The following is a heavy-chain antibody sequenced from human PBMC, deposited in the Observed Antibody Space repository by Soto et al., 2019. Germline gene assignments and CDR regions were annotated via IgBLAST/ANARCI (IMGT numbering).Heavy chain of an antibody. Sequence: QVQLVESGGGVVQPGRSLRLSCAASGFTFSSYGMHWVRQAPGKGLEWVAVIWYDGSNKYYADSVKGRFTISRDNSKNTLYLQMISLRAEDTAVYYCARADYVWGSYRWMADYWGQGTLVTVSS. CDR2: IWYDGSNK. CDR1: GFTFSSYG. V-gene: IGHV3-33*01. J-gene: IGHJ4*02. CDR3: ARADYVWGSYRWMADY. D-gene: IGHD3-16*02.